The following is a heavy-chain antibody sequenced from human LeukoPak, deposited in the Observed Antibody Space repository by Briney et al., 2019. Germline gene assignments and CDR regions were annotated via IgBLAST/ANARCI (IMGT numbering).Heavy chain of an antibody. Sequence: GGSLRLSCAASGLTFSSYWMGWVRQAPGKGLGWVANIKQDGSEKFYVDSVKGRFTISRDNAKNSLYLQMNSLRAEDTAVYYCGGGLVRGPKDYWGQGTLVTVSS. CDR1: GLTFSSYW. V-gene: IGHV3-7*01. D-gene: IGHD3-10*01. CDR2: IKQDGSEK. J-gene: IGHJ4*02. CDR3: GGGLVRGPKDY.